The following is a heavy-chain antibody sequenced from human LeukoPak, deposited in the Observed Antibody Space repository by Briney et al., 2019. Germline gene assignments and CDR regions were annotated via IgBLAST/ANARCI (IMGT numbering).Heavy chain of an antibody. Sequence: GGSLRLSCAASGSTFSSYSMNWVRQAPGKGLEWVSSISSSSSYIYYADSVKGRFTISRDNAKNSLYLQMNSLRAEDTAVYYCARAVAKWELPGYWGQGTLVTVSS. V-gene: IGHV3-21*01. D-gene: IGHD1-26*01. CDR1: GSTFSSYS. CDR2: ISSSSSYI. J-gene: IGHJ4*02. CDR3: ARAVAKWELPGY.